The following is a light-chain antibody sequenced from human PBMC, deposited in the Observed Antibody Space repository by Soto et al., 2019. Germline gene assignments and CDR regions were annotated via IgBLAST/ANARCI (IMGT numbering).Light chain of an antibody. CDR3: AAWDDSLNGYV. CDR2: GSD. V-gene: IGLV1-44*01. CDR1: SSNIGSKT. J-gene: IGLJ1*01. Sequence: QSLLSQPPSASGTHGQRVTIPCSGSSSNIGSKTVNWYHQLPGTAPKLLIHGSDQRPSGVPDRFSGSKSGTSASLAISGLQAEDEADYFCAAWDDSLNGYVFGTGTTATVL.